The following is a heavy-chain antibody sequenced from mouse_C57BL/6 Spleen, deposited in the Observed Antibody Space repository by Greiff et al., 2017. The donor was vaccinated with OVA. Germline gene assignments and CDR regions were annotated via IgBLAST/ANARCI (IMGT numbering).Heavy chain of an antibody. V-gene: IGHV5-17*01. J-gene: IGHJ4*01. CDR1: GFTFSDYG. CDR3: ARDYDYDGYAMDY. Sequence: EVMLVESGGGLVKPGGSLKLSCAASGFTFSDYGMHWVRQAPEKGLEWVAYISSGSSTIYYADTVKGRFTISRDNAKNTLFLQMTSLRSEDTAMYYCARDYDYDGYAMDYWGQGTSVTVSS. CDR2: ISSGSSTI. D-gene: IGHD2-4*01.